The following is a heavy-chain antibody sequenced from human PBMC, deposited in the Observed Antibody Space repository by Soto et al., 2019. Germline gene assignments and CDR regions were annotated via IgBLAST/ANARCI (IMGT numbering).Heavy chain of an antibody. CDR2: IYPGDSDT. CDR3: VSHTTRSSSDYGMDV. J-gene: IGHJ6*02. CDR1: GYSFTSYW. Sequence: PGESLKISCKGSGYSFTSYWIGWVRQMPGKGLEWMGIIYPGDSDTRYSPSFQGQVTISADKSISTAYLQWSSLKASDTAMYYCVSHTTRSSSDYGMDVWGQGTTVTVSS. D-gene: IGHD6-6*01. V-gene: IGHV5-51*01.